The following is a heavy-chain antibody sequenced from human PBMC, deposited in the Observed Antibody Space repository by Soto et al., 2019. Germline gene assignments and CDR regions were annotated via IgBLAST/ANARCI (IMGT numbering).Heavy chain of an antibody. CDR1: GYNFINYG. V-gene: IGHV1-18*01. CDR3: VRDLYGSGSYYTDY. J-gene: IGHJ4*01. Sequence: ALVNVACKASGYNFINYGITWVRQAPGQGLEWMGWISVHNGNTNYAQKLQGRVTMTTDTSTSTAYMELRSLRSDDTAVYYCVRDLYGSGSYYTDYWG. CDR2: ISVHNGNT. D-gene: IGHD3-10*01.